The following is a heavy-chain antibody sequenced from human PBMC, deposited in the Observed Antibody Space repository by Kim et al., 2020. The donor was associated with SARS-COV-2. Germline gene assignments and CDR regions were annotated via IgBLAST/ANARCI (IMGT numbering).Heavy chain of an antibody. D-gene: IGHD2-15*01. CDR3: ARDSLPIPTVAAKDY. V-gene: IGHV3-21*01. Sequence: DSVKGRFTISRDNAKNSLYLQMNSLRAEDTAVYYCARDSLPIPTVAAKDYWGQGTLVTVSS. J-gene: IGHJ4*02.